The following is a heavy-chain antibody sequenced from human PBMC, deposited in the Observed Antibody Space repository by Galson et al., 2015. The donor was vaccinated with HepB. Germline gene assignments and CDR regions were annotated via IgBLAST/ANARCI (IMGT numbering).Heavy chain of an antibody. CDR3: VTTANKGIAAAGTGNAFDI. D-gene: IGHD6-13*01. J-gene: IGHJ3*02. Sequence: SVKVSCKASGYTFTSYPMNWVRQAPGQGLEWMGWINTNTGNPTYAQGFTGRFVFSLDTSVSTAYLQISSLKAEDTAVYYCVTTANKGIAAAGTGNAFDIWGQGTMVTVSS. CDR2: INTNTGNP. V-gene: IGHV7-4-1*02. CDR1: GYTFTSYP.